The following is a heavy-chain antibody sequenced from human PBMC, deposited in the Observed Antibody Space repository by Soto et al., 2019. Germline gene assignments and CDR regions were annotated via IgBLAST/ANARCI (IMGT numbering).Heavy chain of an antibody. D-gene: IGHD3-10*01. V-gene: IGHV4-39*01. CDR3: ARQAGRRGLITMVRGVNHLFDY. CDR1: GGSISSSSYY. J-gene: IGHJ4*02. CDR2: IYYSGST. Sequence: QLQLQESGPGLVKPSETLSLTCTVSGGSISSSSYYWGWIRQPPGKGLEWIGSIYYSGSTYYNPSLKSRVTISVDTSKNQFSLKLSSVTAADTAVYYCARQAGRRGLITMVRGVNHLFDYWGQGTLVTVSS.